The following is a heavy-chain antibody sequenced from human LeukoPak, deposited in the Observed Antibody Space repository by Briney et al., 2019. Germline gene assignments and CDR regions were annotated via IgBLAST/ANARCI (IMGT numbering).Heavy chain of an antibody. CDR3: ARAVFGRYGDYGNAF. J-gene: IGHJ4*02. V-gene: IGHV3-48*03. CDR2: ISSSGSTI. Sequence: GGSLRLSCAASGFTFSSYEMNWVRQAPGKGLEWVSYISSSGSTIYYADSVKGRFTISRDNAKNSLYLQMNSLRAEDTAVYYCARAVFGRYGDYGNAFRGQGTLVTVSS. D-gene: IGHD4-17*01. CDR1: GFTFSSYE.